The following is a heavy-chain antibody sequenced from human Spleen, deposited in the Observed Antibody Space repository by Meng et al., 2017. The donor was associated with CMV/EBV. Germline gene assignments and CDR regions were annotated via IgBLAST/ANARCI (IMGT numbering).Heavy chain of an antibody. CDR2: IYYSGST. J-gene: IGHJ4*02. CDR3: ARDIAGSTSCYDY. CDR1: GGSISSGGYY. D-gene: IGHD2-2*01. V-gene: IGHV4-31*03. Sequence: SETLSLTCTVSGGSISSGGYYWSWIRQHPGKGLEWIGYIYYSGSTYYNPSLKSRVTISVDTSKNQFSLKLSSVTAADTAVYYCARDIAGSTSCYDYWGQGTLVTVSS.